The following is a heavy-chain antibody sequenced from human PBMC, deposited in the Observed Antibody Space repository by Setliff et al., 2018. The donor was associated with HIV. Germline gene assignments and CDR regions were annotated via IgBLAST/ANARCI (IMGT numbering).Heavy chain of an antibody. J-gene: IGHJ3*02. Sequence: ASVKVSCKASGYTSNNYGISWVRQAPGQGLEWVGWISYNSGNTHYSQRLQDRGTMTIDTLTATVYMELASLRSDDTAVYYCASQTGGRRAFEIWGQGTVVT. CDR3: ASQTGGRRAFEI. CDR1: GYTSNNYG. CDR2: ISYNSGNT. V-gene: IGHV1-18*01. D-gene: IGHD3-16*01.